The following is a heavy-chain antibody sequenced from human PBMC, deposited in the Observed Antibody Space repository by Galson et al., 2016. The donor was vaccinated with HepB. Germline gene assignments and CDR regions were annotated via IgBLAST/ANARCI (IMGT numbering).Heavy chain of an antibody. J-gene: IGHJ4*02. D-gene: IGHD3-22*01. CDR1: GFKFHDYA. Sequence: SLRLSCAASGFKFHDYAMHWVRQAPGKGLEWVSGINWNSGTDAYAGSVQGRFTISRDNAGKSRYLQMNSLRLEDPALSYFAKTEYFDNRYFESWGQGSLVTVS. CDR2: INWNSGTD. V-gene: IGHV3-9*01. CDR3: AKTEYFDNRYFES.